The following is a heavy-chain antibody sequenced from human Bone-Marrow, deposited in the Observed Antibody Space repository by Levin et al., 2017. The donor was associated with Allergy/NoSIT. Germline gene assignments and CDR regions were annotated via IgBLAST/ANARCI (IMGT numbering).Heavy chain of an antibody. D-gene: IGHD1-7*01. J-gene: IGHJ6*02. CDR3: ARNYDASYNGMDV. CDR1: GYTLTNFA. V-gene: IGHV7-4-1*02. Sequence: GGSLRLSCKASGYTLTNFAVHWVRQAPGQGLEWMGWINTDTGNPTYAHDFTGRFVFSLDTSVNTAYLQISGLKAEDTAVYYCARNYDASYNGMDVWGQGTTVTVSS. CDR2: INTDTGNP.